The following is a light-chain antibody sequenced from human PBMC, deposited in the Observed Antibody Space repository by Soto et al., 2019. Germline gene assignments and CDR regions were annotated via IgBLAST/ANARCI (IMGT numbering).Light chain of an antibody. CDR2: DTS. CDR1: QFLSSY. V-gene: IGKV3-11*01. Sequence: ELVLTQSPATLSLSPGERATLSCRASQFLSSYLAWYQQIPGQPPRLLIYDTSNRVTGIPARFSGRRSGTDFTLSRKSVEAEDFAVYFRRKLNTFGEGTRLEIK. CDR3: RKLNT. J-gene: IGKJ5*01.